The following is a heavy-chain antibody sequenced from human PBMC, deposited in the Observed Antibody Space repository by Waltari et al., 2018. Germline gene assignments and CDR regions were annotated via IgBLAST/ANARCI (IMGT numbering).Heavy chain of an antibody. D-gene: IGHD6-13*01. CDR3: VRPQELGPEVGPFDM. V-gene: IGHV1-2*06. Sequence: QVQLVQSGAEVKKPGASVKVSCQTSGFTFIDYFMHWVRQAPGQGLEWMGRVDPKSGDVHYAQNFQGRVTRTTDSSINTVYMELTRLQSDDTAVYYCVRPQELGPEVGPFDMWGRGTMVIVSS. J-gene: IGHJ3*02. CDR1: GFTFIDYF. CDR2: VDPKSGDV.